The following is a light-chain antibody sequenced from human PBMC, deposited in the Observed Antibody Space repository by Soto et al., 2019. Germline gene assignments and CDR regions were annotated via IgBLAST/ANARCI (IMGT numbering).Light chain of an antibody. J-gene: IGKJ1*01. V-gene: IGKV1-5*03. CDR3: QHYNSYSEA. CDR2: KAS. Sequence: DIQMNKSPSIVSAYVGDRVSITCRASQSISSWLAWYQQKPGKAPKLLIYKASTLKSGVPSRFSGSGSGTEFTLTISSLQPDDFATYYCQHYNSYSEAFGQVTKVDI. CDR1: QSISSW.